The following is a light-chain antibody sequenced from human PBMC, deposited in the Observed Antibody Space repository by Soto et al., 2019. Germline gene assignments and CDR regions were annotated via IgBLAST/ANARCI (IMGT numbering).Light chain of an antibody. CDR1: QSISTY. CDR2: AAS. J-gene: IGKJ1*01. Sequence: DIQMTQSPSSLSASVGDRVTITCRASQSISTYLNWYQQKAGLAPKLLIYAASSLQSGVPSRFSGSGSGTDFTLTISSLQPEDFTTYYCQQTYSTPPTFXQGTKADIK. V-gene: IGKV1-39*01. CDR3: QQTYSTPPT.